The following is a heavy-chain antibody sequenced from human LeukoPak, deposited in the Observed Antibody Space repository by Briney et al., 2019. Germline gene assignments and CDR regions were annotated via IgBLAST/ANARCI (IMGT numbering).Heavy chain of an antibody. D-gene: IGHD5-12*01. V-gene: IGHV4-39*01. CDR2: TYYSGTT. CDR1: GGSISSSSYY. J-gene: IGHJ4*02. CDR3: ARLGGYDRDY. Sequence: SETLSLTCTVSGGSISSSSYYWGWIRQPPGKGLEWIGSTYYSGTTYYNPSLKSRLTVSIDTSKNQFSLKLSSVTAADTAVYYCARLGGYDRDYWGQGTLVTVSS.